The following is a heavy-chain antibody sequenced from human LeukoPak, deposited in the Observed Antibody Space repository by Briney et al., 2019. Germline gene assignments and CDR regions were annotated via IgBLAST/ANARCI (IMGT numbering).Heavy chain of an antibody. Sequence: GGSLRLSCGASGFTFSSYGMHWVRQAPGKGLEWVSIISYDGGTKYYADSVKGRFTISRDNSKNTLYLHMNNLRPEDTAVYYCAKGSWTFDYWGQGTLVSVSS. V-gene: IGHV3-30*18. J-gene: IGHJ4*02. D-gene: IGHD3/OR15-3a*01. CDR1: GFTFSSYG. CDR3: AKGSWTFDY. CDR2: ISYDGGTK.